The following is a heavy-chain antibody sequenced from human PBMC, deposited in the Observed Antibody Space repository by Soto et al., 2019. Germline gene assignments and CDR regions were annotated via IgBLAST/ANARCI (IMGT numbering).Heavy chain of an antibody. CDR2: TYYRSKWYN. CDR3: ARDSRVPADPGHGMDV. J-gene: IGHJ6*01. D-gene: IGHD2-2*01. V-gene: IGHV6-1*01. Sequence: SQTLSLTCAISGSSVSSNIAAWNCIRQSPSRGLEWLGRTYYRSKWYNDYAVSVKSRITINPDTSKNQFSLQLNSVSPEDTAVYYCARDSRVPADPGHGMDVWGQGTTVTVSS. CDR1: GSSVSSNIAA.